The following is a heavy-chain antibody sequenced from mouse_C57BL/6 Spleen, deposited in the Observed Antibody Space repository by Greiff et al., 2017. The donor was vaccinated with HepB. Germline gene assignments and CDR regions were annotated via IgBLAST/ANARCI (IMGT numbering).Heavy chain of an antibody. J-gene: IGHJ1*03. D-gene: IGHD1-1*01. Sequence: DVHLVESGGGLVKPGGSLKLSCAASGFTFSSYAMSWVRQTPEKRLEWVATISDGGSYTYYPDNVKGRFTISRDNAKNNLYLQMSHLKSEDTAMYYCAREKDYYGSSSYWYFDVWGTGTTVTVSS. CDR1: GFTFSSYA. CDR2: ISDGGSYT. V-gene: IGHV5-4*01. CDR3: AREKDYYGSSSYWYFDV.